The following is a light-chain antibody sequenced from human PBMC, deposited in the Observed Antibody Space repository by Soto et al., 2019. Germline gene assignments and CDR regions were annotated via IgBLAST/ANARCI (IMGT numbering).Light chain of an antibody. CDR1: SSNIGAGYD. Sequence: QSVLTQPPSVSGAPGQRVTISCTGSSSNIGAGYDVHWYHHLPGTAPKLPIYGNTNRPSGISDRFSASKSGSSASLAITGLQAEDEADYYCQSYDSSLRAWVFGGGTKVTVL. V-gene: IGLV1-40*01. J-gene: IGLJ3*02. CDR3: QSYDSSLRAWV. CDR2: GNT.